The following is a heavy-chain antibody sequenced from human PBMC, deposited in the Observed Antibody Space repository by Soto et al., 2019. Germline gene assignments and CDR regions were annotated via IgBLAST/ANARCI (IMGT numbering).Heavy chain of an antibody. V-gene: IGHV3-23*01. CDR1: GFSFSSYA. CDR2: ISARGGSS. J-gene: IGHJ4*02. Sequence: DVQLLESGGGLVQPGGSLRLSCAASGFSFSSYAMVWVRQAPGKGLEWVAVISARGGSSYFADTVKGRFTLSRDNSKDVLSLEMNSLRAEDTAIYFCERGSIEYSASGDNWGQGTLVVVSS. D-gene: IGHD5-12*01. CDR3: ERGSIEYSASGDN.